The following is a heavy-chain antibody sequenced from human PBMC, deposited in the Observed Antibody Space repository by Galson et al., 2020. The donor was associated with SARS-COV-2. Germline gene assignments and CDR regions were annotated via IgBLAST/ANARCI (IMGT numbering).Heavy chain of an antibody. D-gene: IGHD7-27*01. CDR2: IYTSANT. Sequence: SETLSLTCTVSGGSVSSNPYYWSWIRQPAGQGLEWIGHIYTSANTTYNPSLKSRVTISVDTSKNHFSLKLSSVTAADTAVYYCAREANWVSSHGYWGQGTLVTVSS. J-gene: IGHJ4*02. CDR3: AREANWVSSHGY. CDR1: GGSVSSNPYY. V-gene: IGHV4-61*09.